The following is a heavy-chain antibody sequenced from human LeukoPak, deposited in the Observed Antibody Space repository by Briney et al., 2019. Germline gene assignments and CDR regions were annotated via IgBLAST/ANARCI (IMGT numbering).Heavy chain of an antibody. Sequence: PGGSLRLSCAASGFTFSSYAMSWVRQAPGKGLEWVSAISGSDSRTYYADSVKGRFTISRDNSKKTLYLQMNSLRAEDTAVYCCAKDGGYDYSLDAFDIWGRGTMVTVSS. D-gene: IGHD5-12*01. V-gene: IGHV3-23*01. CDR1: GFTFSSYA. CDR3: AKDGGYDYSLDAFDI. J-gene: IGHJ3*02. CDR2: ISGSDSRT.